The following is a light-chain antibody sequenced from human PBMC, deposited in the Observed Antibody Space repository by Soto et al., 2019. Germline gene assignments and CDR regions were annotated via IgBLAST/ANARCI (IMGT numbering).Light chain of an antibody. Sequence: QSALTQPASVSGSPGQSITISCTGTTSDVGAYNFVSWYQHHPDKAPKLMVYEVSSRPSGVSNRFSGSKSGNTASLTISGLQAEDEADYFGSSYSSTTTQYVLGTGTKVTVL. V-gene: IGLV2-14*01. J-gene: IGLJ1*01. CDR1: TSDVGAYNF. CDR3: SSYSSTTTQYV. CDR2: EVS.